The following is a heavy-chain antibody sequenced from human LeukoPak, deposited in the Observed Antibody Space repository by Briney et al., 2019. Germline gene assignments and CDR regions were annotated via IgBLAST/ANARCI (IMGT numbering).Heavy chain of an antibody. Sequence: SETLSLTCTVSGGSISSSSYYWGWIRQPPGKGLEWIGSIYYSGSTYYNPSLKSRVTISVDTSKNQFSLQLNSVTPEDTAVYYCARDSEGGQLVPHYYYMDVWGKGTTVTVSS. J-gene: IGHJ6*03. V-gene: IGHV4-39*07. CDR2: IYYSGST. D-gene: IGHD6-6*01. CDR1: GGSISSSSYY. CDR3: ARDSEGGQLVPHYYYMDV.